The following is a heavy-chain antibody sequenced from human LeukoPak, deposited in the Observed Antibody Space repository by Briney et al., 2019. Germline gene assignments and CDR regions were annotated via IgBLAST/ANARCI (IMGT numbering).Heavy chain of an antibody. D-gene: IGHD1-1*01. CDR1: GFRFSSNA. CDR2: IRGDGDST. CDR3: SKGQELDDGVMDS. J-gene: IGHJ5*01. V-gene: IGHV3-23*01. Sequence: GGSLRLSCAASGFRFSSNALTWVRQATGKGLEWVSTIRGDGDSTHYADSVKGRFTIPRDNSKNTVFLQMNDLSAEDTAIYYCSKGQELDDGVMDSWGRGTLVIVSS.